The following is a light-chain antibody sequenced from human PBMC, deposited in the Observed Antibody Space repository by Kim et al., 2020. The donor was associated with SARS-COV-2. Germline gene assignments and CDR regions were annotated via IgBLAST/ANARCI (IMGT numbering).Light chain of an antibody. CDR1: QSVLYSSNNKNY. CDR2: WAS. CDR3: QQYFRTPVT. J-gene: IGKJ4*01. V-gene: IGKV4-1*01. Sequence: DIVMTQSPDSLAVSLGERATINCKSSQSVLYSSNNKNYLAWYQQKPGQPPKLLIYWASTRESGVPDRFSGSGSGTDFTLTISSLQAEDVAVYYCQQYFRTPVTFGGGTKGDIK.